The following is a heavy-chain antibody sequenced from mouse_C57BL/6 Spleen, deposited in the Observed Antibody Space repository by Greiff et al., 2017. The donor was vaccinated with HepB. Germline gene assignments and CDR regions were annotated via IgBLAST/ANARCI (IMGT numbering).Heavy chain of an antibody. CDR3: ARDGYYVDYYAMDY. CDR1: GYSITSGYY. Sequence: EVQRVESGPGLVKPSQSLSLTCSVTGYSITSGYYWNWIRQFPGNKLEWMGYISYDGSNNYNPSLKNRISITRDTSKNQFFLKLNSVTTEDTATYYCARDGYYVDYYAMDYWGQGTSVTVSS. J-gene: IGHJ4*01. D-gene: IGHD2-3*01. V-gene: IGHV3-6*01. CDR2: ISYDGSN.